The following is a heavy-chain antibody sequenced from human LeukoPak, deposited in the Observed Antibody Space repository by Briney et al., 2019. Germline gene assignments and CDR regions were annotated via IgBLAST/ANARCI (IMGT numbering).Heavy chain of an antibody. D-gene: IGHD3-22*01. V-gene: IGHV3-21*01. CDR3: ARDNDYDSSGYPKFDY. CDR1: GFTFSSYS. Sequence: GGSLRLSCAASGFTFSSYSMNWVRQASGKGLEWVSSISSSSSYIYYADSVKGRFTISRDNAKNSLYLQMNSLRAEDTAVYYCARDNDYDSSGYPKFDYWGQGTLVTVSS. J-gene: IGHJ4*02. CDR2: ISSSSSYI.